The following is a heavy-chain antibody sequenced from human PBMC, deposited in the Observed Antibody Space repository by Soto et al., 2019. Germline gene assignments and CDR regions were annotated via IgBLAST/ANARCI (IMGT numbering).Heavy chain of an antibody. CDR1: GGTFSSYA. V-gene: IGHV1-69*13. Sequence: GASVKVSCKASGGTFSSYAISWVRQAPGQGLEWMGGIIPIFGTANYAQKFQGRVTITADASTSTAYMQLSRLGFEDTAIYYCARESGGATATLDYYYFYMDVWGTGTTITVSS. J-gene: IGHJ6*03. CDR2: IIPIFGTA. CDR3: ARESGGATATLDYYYFYMDV. D-gene: IGHD5-12*01.